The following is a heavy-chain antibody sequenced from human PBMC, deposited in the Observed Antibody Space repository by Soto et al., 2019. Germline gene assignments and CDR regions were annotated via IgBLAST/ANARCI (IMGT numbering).Heavy chain of an antibody. Sequence: SVKVSCKASGGTFSSYAISWVRQAPGQGLEWMGGIIPIFGTADYAQKFQGRVTITADDFTSTACMELSSLRSEDTAVYYCARHLGGNHYYYGMDVWGQGTTVTVSS. CDR3: ARHLGGNHYYYGMDV. J-gene: IGHJ6*02. CDR2: IIPIFGTA. D-gene: IGHD3-16*01. V-gene: IGHV1-69*13. CDR1: GGTFSSYA.